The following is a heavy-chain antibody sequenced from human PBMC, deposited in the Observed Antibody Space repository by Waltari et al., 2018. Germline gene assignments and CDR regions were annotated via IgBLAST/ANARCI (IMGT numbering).Heavy chain of an antibody. CDR1: GYSFTSYW. J-gene: IGHJ3*02. V-gene: IGHV5-51*03. D-gene: IGHD1-26*01. CDR3: AREMGYSGSYGDAFDI. CDR2: IYPGDSDT. Sequence: EVQLVQSGAEVKKPGESLKISCKGSGYSFTSYWIAWVRQMPGKGLEWMGIIYPGDSDTRYSPSFQGQVTISADKSISTAYLQWSSLKASDTAMYYCAREMGYSGSYGDAFDIWGQGTMVTVSS.